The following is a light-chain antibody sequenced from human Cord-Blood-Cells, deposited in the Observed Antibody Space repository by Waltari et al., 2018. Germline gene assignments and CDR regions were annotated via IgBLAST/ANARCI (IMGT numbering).Light chain of an antibody. CDR3: QSYDSSNHGV. J-gene: IGLJ3*02. Sequence: GKTVTISCTGSSGSIASNYVQRYQQRPGSAPTTVIYEDNQRPSGVPDRFSGSIDSSSNSASLTISGLKTEDEADYYCQSYDSSNHGVFGGGTKLNVL. CDR1: SGSIASNY. V-gene: IGLV6-57*02. CDR2: EDN.